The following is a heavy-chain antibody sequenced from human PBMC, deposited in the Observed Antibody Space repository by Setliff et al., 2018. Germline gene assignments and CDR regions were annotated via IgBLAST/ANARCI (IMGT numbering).Heavy chain of an antibody. J-gene: IGHJ5*02. CDR2: IYYSGST. Sequence: KTSETLSLTCTVSGGSISSYYWGWIRQPPGKGLEWIGYIYYSGSTNYNPSLKSRVTISVDTSKNQFSLKLSSVTAADTAVYYCARGGGNEAWFDPWGQGTLVTVSS. V-gene: IGHV4-59*01. D-gene: IGHD1-1*01. CDR3: ARGGGNEAWFDP. CDR1: GGSISSYY.